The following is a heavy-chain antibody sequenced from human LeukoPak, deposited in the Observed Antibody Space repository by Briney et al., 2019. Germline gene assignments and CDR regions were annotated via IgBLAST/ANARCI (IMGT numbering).Heavy chain of an antibody. D-gene: IGHD6-6*01. CDR2: IYYSGST. CDR3: ARGSYSSSSRDYSRYYYYMDV. V-gene: IGHV4-59*01. Sequence: SETLSLTCTVSGGSISSYYWSWIRQPPGKGLEWIGYIYYSGSTNYNPSLKSRVTISVDTSKDQFSLKLSSVTAADTAVYYCARGSYSSSSRDYSRYYYYMDVWGKGTTVTFSS. CDR1: GGSISSYY. J-gene: IGHJ6*03.